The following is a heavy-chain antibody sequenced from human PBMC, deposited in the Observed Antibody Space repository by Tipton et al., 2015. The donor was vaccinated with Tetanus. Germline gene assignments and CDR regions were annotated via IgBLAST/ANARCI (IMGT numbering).Heavy chain of an antibody. CDR3: ARGGSYSYGPRGFDL. CDR2: INHSGST. J-gene: IGHJ2*01. Sequence: GSLRLSCAVHGGSFSAYYWSWIRQSPGKGLEWIGEINHSGSTTYSPSFKSRVTISVDTPKNQFSLKLTSLTVADTAVYYCARGGSYSYGPRGFDLWGRGTLVTVSS. V-gene: IGHV4-34*01. D-gene: IGHD5-18*01. CDR1: GGSFSAYY.